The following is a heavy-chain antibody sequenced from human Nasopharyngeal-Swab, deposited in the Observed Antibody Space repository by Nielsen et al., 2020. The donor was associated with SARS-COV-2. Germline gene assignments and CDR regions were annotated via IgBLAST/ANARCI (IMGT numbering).Heavy chain of an antibody. CDR2: MKQDGSEK. D-gene: IGHD3-22*01. CDR1: GFTFSSYW. J-gene: IGHJ4*02. Sequence: GGSLRLSCAASGFTFSSYWMSWVRQAPGKGLEWVANMKQDGSEKYYVDSVKGRFTISRDNAKNSLYLQMNSLRAEDTAVYYCASLTYYYDSSGLDYWGQGTLVTVSS. CDR3: ASLTYYYDSSGLDY. V-gene: IGHV3-7*01.